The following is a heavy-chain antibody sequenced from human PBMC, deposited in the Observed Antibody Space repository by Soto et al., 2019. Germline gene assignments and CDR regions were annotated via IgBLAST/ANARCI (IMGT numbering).Heavy chain of an antibody. V-gene: IGHV5-10-1*01. J-gene: IGHJ6*02. CDR1: GYSFTSYW. CDR2: IDPSDSYT. CDR3: ATRVHGDYPRKYYYSIDV. D-gene: IGHD2-21*01. Sequence: PGESLKISCKGSGYSFTSYWISWVRQMPGKGLEWMGRIDPSDSYTSYSPSFQGHVTISADTSISTAYLQWNSLKASDTAMYYCATRVHGDYPRKYYYSIDVCGQGTTVTVSS.